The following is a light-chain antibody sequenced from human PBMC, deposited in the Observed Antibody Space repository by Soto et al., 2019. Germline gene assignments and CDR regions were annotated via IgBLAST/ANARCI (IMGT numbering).Light chain of an antibody. J-gene: IGLJ1*01. V-gene: IGLV1-51*01. CDR1: SSNIGGNS. CDR3: GSWDSSLSAYV. CDR2: DDN. Sequence: QFVLTQPPPVSAAPGQKVTISCSGSSSNIGGNSVSWYQQLPGTAPKLLIYDDNKRPSGIPDRFSGSKSGTSATLGITGFQTGDEADYYCGSWDSSLSAYVFGTGTKVTVL.